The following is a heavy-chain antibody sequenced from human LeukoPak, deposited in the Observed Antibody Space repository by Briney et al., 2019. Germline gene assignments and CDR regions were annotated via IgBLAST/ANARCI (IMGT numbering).Heavy chain of an antibody. CDR2: IIPILGIA. J-gene: IGHJ6*03. D-gene: IGHD1-14*01. V-gene: IGHV1-69*02. CDR1: GGTFSSYT. CDR3: ATETTVGYYYMDV. Sequence: GSSVKVSCKASGGTFSSYTISWVRQAPGQGLEWMGRIIPILGIANYAQKLQGRVTITADKSTSTAYMELSSLRSEDTAVYYCATETTVGYYYMDVWGKGTTVTVSS.